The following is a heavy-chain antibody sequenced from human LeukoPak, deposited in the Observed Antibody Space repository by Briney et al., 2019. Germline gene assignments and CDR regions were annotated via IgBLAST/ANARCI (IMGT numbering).Heavy chain of an antibody. J-gene: IGHJ4*02. CDR1: GFTFSDYA. D-gene: IGHD2-2*01. V-gene: IGHV3-64D*06. CDR2: ITNNGGST. Sequence: GGSLRLSCSVSGFTFSDYAMHWVRQAPGKGLEYASAITNNGGSTYYADSAKSRFSVSRDNSKNTVYLQLSSLRPDDTAVYYCVKGRIYCCYPSLDYWGQGTLVTVSS. CDR3: VKGRIYCCYPSLDY.